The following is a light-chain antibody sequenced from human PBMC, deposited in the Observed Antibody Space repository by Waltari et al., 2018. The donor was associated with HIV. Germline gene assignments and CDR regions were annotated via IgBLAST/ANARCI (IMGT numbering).Light chain of an antibody. CDR3: QSYDSSNQV. V-gene: IGLV6-57*03. Sequence: NFMLTQPHSVSESPGKTVTISCTRSSGSIADNYVQWYQQRPGSAPTTVIYEDNQRPSGVPDRFSGSIDSSSNASSLTISGLKTEDEADYCCQSYDSSNQVFGGGTQLTVL. J-gene: IGLJ3*02. CDR2: EDN. CDR1: SGSIADNY.